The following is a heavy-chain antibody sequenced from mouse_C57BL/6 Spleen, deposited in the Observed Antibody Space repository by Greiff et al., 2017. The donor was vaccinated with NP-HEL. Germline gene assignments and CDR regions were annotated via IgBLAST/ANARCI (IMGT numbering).Heavy chain of an antibody. CDR1: GYSITSGYY. J-gene: IGHJ3*01. D-gene: IGHD1-1*01. CDR2: ISYDGSN. Sequence: EVQLQESGPGLVKPSQSLSLTCSVTGYSITSGYYWNWIRQFPGNKLEWMGYISYDGSNNYNPSLKNRISITRDTSKNQFFLKLNSVTTEDTATYYCARDGDYYGSSYVFAYWGQGALVTVSA. V-gene: IGHV3-6*01. CDR3: ARDGDYYGSSYVFAY.